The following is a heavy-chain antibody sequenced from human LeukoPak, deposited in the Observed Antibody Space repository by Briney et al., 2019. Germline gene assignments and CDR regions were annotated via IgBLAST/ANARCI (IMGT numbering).Heavy chain of an antibody. J-gene: IGHJ6*04. CDR3: AKLYGSGSWDYYYGMDV. CDR2: ISRSGGST. V-gene: IGHV3-23*01. Sequence: GGSLRLSCAASGFTFSSYAMSWVRQAPGKGLEWVSAISRSGGSTYYADSVKGRFTISRDNSKNTLYLQMNSLRAEDTAVYYCAKLYGSGSWDYYYGMDVWGKGTTVTVSS. CDR1: GFTFSSYA. D-gene: IGHD3-10*01.